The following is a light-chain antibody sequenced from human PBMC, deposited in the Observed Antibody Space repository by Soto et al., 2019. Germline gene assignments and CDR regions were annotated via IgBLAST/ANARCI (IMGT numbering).Light chain of an antibody. V-gene: IGKV3-11*01. Sequence: EIVLTQSPATLSLSPGERATLSCRASQSVSSYLAWYQQKPGQAPRLLIYDASNRATGIPARFSGSGSGTGFSLTISSLAPEDFAVYYCQQRSNWPPWTFGQGTKVEIK. CDR3: QQRSNWPPWT. CDR2: DAS. CDR1: QSVSSY. J-gene: IGKJ1*01.